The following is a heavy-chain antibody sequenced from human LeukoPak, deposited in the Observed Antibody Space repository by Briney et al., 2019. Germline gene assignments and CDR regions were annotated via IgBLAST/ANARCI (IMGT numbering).Heavy chain of an antibody. D-gene: IGHD2-15*01. CDR1: GFTFSSYS. J-gene: IGHJ4*02. V-gene: IGHV3-48*01. CDR3: ARSDYCSGGSCYARGLY. Sequence: PGGSLRLSCAASGFTFSSYSMNWVRQAPGKGLEWVSYISSSSSTIYYADSVKGRFTISRDNAKNSLYLQMNSLRAEDTAVYYCARSDYCSGGSCYARGLYWGQGTLVTVSS. CDR2: ISSSSSTI.